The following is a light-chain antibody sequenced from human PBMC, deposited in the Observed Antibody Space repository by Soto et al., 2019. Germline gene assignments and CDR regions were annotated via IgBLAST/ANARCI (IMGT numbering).Light chain of an antibody. Sequence: QSVLTQPASVSGSPGQSITISCTGTSSDVGSHNLVSWYQQHPGQAPKLMIYEVSKRPLGVSARFSASKSGNTASLTISGRQPEDEADYYCCSYGGSRAVFGGGTQLTVL. CDR2: EVS. J-gene: IGLJ7*01. CDR3: CSYGGSRAV. CDR1: SSDVGSHNL. V-gene: IGLV2-23*02.